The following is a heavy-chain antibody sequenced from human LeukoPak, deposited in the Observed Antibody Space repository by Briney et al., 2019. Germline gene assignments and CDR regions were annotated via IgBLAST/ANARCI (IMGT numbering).Heavy chain of an antibody. Sequence: GGSLRLSCAASGFTFSIYSMNWVRQAPGKGLEWVSSISSSSSYIYYTDSVKGRFTISRDNSKNTLYLQMNSLRAEDTAVYYCAKGSNFDYWGQGTLVTVSS. CDR2: ISSSSSYI. J-gene: IGHJ4*02. V-gene: IGHV3-21*01. CDR3: AKGSNFDY. CDR1: GFTFSIYS.